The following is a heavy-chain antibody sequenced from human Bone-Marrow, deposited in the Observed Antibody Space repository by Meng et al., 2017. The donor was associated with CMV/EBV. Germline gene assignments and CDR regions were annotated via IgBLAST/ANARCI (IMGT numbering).Heavy chain of an antibody. CDR1: GGSFSGYY. CDR2: INHSGST. V-gene: IGHV4-34*01. J-gene: IGHJ4*02. CDR3: AREHPYSNYDPFDY. D-gene: IGHD4-11*01. Sequence: SETLSLTCAVYGGSFSGYYWSWIRQPPGKGLEWIGEINHSGSTYYNPSLKSRVTISVDTSKNQFSLKLSSVTAADTAVYYCAREHPYSNYDPFDYWGQGTLVTVSS.